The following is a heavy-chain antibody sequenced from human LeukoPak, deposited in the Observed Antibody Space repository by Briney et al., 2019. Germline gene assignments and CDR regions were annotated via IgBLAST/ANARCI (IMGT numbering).Heavy chain of an antibody. CDR2: MNPNSDNT. V-gene: IGHV1-8*01. CDR3: ARSRDDYDY. Sequence: ASVKVSCKASEYTFTSYDINWVRQATGQGLEWMGWMNPNSDNTGYAQKFQGRVTMTRNTSISTAYMELSSLSSEDTAVYYCARSRDDYDYWGQGTLVTVSS. CDR1: EYTFTSYD. D-gene: IGHD3-16*01. J-gene: IGHJ4*02.